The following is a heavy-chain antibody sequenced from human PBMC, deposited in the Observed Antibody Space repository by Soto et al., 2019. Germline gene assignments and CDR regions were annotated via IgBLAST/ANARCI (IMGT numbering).Heavy chain of an antibody. J-gene: IGHJ6*03. V-gene: IGHV1-18*01. CDR1: GYTFTTFG. CDR3: ARDLIILAQSPAMDV. CDR2: TSTNNGDT. Sequence: GASVKVSCKASGYTFTTFGISWVRQAPGQGLEWMGWTSTNNGDTYYAPRFQGRVTVTKDTSTRTAYMELRSLRSDDTAVYYCARDLIILAQSPAMDVWGKGTTVTVSS. D-gene: IGHD3-3*02.